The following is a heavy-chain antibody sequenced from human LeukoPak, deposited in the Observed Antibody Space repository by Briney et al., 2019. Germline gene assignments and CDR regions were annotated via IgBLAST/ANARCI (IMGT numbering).Heavy chain of an antibody. V-gene: IGHV3-7*01. Sequence: GGSLRLSCAASGFGFSPFWMSWVRQGPGKGLDWVASINPDGSGTSYVDSVEGRFTISRDNAQNSLYLQMNSLSAEDTAVYYCARLFGGVTTFDYWGQGTLVTVSS. J-gene: IGHJ4*02. D-gene: IGHD4-17*01. CDR1: GFGFSPFW. CDR2: INPDGSGT. CDR3: ARLFGGVTTFDY.